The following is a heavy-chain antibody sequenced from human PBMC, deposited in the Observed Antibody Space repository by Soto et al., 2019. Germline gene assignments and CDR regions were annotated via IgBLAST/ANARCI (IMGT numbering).Heavy chain of an antibody. J-gene: IGHJ4*02. Sequence: QVQLQESGPGLVKPSETLSLTCTVSGGSISSYYWSWIRQPPGKGLEWIGYIYYSGSTNYNPSLKSRVTISVDPSKNQFSLKLSSVTAADTAVYYCARTIDSYGYFHYWGQGTLVTVSS. CDR3: ARTIDSYGYFHY. CDR2: IYYSGST. CDR1: GGSISSYY. V-gene: IGHV4-59*08. D-gene: IGHD5-18*01.